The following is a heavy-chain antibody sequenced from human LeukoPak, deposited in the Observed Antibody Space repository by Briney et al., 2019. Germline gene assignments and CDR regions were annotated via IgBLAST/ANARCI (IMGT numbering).Heavy chain of an antibody. CDR3: ARVLRYDNSGHDSFDI. Sequence: SGGSLRLSCAASGFTFSNYAMHWVRQAPGKGLEWVAVISYDGSNKYYADSVKGRFTISRDNSKNTLYLQMNSLRAEDTAVYYCARVLRYDNSGHDSFDIWGQGTMVIVSS. CDR2: ISYDGSNK. D-gene: IGHD3-22*01. V-gene: IGHV3-30*04. J-gene: IGHJ3*02. CDR1: GFTFSNYA.